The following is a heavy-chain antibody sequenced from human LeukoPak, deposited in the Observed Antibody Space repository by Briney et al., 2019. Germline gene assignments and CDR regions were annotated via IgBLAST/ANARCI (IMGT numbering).Heavy chain of an antibody. CDR3: AKSPSLIHLWFVLDY. CDR2: ISSSSSYI. Sequence: GGSLRLSCAASGFTFSSYSMNWVRQAPGKGLEWVSSISSSSSYIYYADSVKGRFTISRDNSKNTLYLQMNSLRTEDTAVYYCAKSPSLIHLWFVLDYWGQGTLVTVSS. D-gene: IGHD5-18*01. J-gene: IGHJ4*02. V-gene: IGHV3-21*01. CDR1: GFTFSSYS.